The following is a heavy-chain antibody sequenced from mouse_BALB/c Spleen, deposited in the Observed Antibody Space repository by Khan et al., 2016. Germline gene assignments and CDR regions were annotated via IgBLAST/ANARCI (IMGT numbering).Heavy chain of an antibody. Sequence: QVQLKQSGPELVRPGVSVKISCKGSGYTFTDYAMHWVKQRHAKSLEWIGVISTYSGNTNYNQKFKGKDTMTVDKYSSTASMELARFTSEDSDIYYCARSYYGSSYDMAYCGQGTSVTVSS. CDR3: ARSYYGSSYDMAY. J-gene: IGHJ4*01. D-gene: IGHD1-1*01. V-gene: IGHV1S137*01. CDR2: ISTYSGNT. CDR1: GYTFTDYA.